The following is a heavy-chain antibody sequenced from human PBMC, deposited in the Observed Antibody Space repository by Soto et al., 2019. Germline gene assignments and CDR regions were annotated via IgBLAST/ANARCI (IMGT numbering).Heavy chain of an antibody. D-gene: IGHD6-19*01. V-gene: IGHV1-3*01. CDR2: MNPLNGDT. J-gene: IGHJ3*02. CDR1: GYTFTTYS. CDR3: ARGNSGAFDI. Sequence: QVQLVQSGAEVKKPGASVKVSCKASGYTFTTYSVHWVRQAPGQRLEWMGWMNPLNGDTKYSQRFQGRLTIIRDTSASTPYMELSGLRSEDTAIYYCARGNSGAFDIWGQGTMVTVSS.